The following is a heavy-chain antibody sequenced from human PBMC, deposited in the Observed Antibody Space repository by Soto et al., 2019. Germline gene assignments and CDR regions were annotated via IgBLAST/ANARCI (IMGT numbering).Heavy chain of an antibody. CDR2: ISSSSSYI. Sequence: EVQLVESGGGLVKPGGSLRLSCAASGFTFSSYSMNWVRQAPGKGLEWVSSISSSSSYIYYADSVKGRFTISRDNAKNSLYLQMNSLRAEDTAVYYCARDLAHDFWTPYYYYYYGMDVWGQGTTVTVSS. J-gene: IGHJ6*02. D-gene: IGHD3-3*01. CDR1: GFTFSSYS. V-gene: IGHV3-21*01. CDR3: ARDLAHDFWTPYYYYYYGMDV.